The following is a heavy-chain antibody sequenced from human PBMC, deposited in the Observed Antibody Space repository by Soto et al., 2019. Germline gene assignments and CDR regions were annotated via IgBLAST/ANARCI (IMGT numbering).Heavy chain of an antibody. CDR3: AHSRYSGYDGGDY. Sequence: QITLTESGPTLVKPTQTLTLTCPFSGFSLSTCGVGVGCIRQPPGKALEWLALIYWDDVKRYSPSLKSRLTLAQDTSKNQVVLTMTNMDPVDTATYYCAHSRYSGYDGGDYWGQGTLVTVSS. CDR1: GFSLSTCGVG. CDR2: IYWDDVK. J-gene: IGHJ4*02. V-gene: IGHV2-5*02. D-gene: IGHD5-12*01.